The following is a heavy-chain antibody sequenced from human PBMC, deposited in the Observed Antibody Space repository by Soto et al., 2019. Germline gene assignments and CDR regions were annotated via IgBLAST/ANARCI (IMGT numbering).Heavy chain of an antibody. CDR1: GGTFSSYA. CDR3: ARLYGDYVYYYYYGMDV. V-gene: IGHV1-69*06. J-gene: IGHJ6*02. D-gene: IGHD4-17*01. CDR2: IIPIFGTA. Sequence: ASVKVSCKASGGTFSSYAISWVRQAPGQGLEWMGGIIPIFGTANYAQKFQGRVTITADKSTSTAYMELSSLRSEDTAVYYCARLYGDYVYYYYYGMDVWGQGTTVTVSS.